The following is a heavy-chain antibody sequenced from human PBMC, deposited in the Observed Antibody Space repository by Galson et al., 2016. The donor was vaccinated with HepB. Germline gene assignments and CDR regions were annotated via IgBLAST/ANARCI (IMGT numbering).Heavy chain of an antibody. J-gene: IGHJ4*02. D-gene: IGHD3-9*01. Sequence: SETLSLTCTVSNDSITNHYWSWIRPPPGKGLEWIGSIYYSWATNYNTTLKSRVTRSVDKSQNQFSLQLNSVTAADTAVYYGAAGRYNSLTGYYKDYWGQGTLVTVSS. CDR3: AAGRYNSLTGYYKDY. CDR1: NDSITNHY. CDR2: IYYSWAT. V-gene: IGHV4-59*11.